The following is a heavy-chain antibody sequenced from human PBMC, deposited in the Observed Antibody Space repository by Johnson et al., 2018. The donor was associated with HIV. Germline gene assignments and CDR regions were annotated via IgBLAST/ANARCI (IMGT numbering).Heavy chain of an antibody. D-gene: IGHD3-22*01. CDR3: AIPYYSDSGAYQ. Sequence: EVHLVESGGGLVQPGGSLRLSCAASGFTFSTYAMHWVRQAPGKGLEYVSAINNNGYDTYYADSVKGRFTISRDNSKNTLYLQMDSLRADDMAVYYCAIPYYSDSGAYQWGQGTLVTVSS. CDR2: INNNGYDT. J-gene: IGHJ3*01. V-gene: IGHV3-64*07. CDR1: GFTFSTYA.